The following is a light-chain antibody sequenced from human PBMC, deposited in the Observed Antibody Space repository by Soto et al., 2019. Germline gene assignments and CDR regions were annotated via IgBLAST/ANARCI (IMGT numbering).Light chain of an antibody. CDR3: ASWDVSLSGSD. CDR1: SSNIGSNY. J-gene: IGLJ2*01. Sequence: QSVLTQPPSVSATPGQRVTISCSGSSSNIGSNYVYWYQQLPGTAPKLLIYRNDQRPSGVPERFTGSKSGTSASLAISGLRPEDEADYFCASWDVSLSGSDFGGGTKVTVL. CDR2: RND. V-gene: IGLV1-47*01.